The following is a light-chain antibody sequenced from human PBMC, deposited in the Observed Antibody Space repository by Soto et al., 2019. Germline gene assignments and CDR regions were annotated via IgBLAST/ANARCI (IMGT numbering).Light chain of an antibody. CDR3: ETCDSDTLNWV. V-gene: IGLV4-60*03. CDR2: LEGSGSY. CDR1: SGHSSYI. Sequence: QSVLTQSSSASASLGSSVKLTCTLSSGHSSYIIAWHQQQPGKAPRYLMRLEGSGSYNKGSGVPDRFSGSSSGADRYLTISNLQSEDETDYYCETCDSDTLNWVFGGGTQLTVL. J-gene: IGLJ3*02.